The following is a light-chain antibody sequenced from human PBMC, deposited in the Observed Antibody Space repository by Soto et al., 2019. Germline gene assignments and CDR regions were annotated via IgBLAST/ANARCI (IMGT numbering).Light chain of an antibody. CDR3: MQGVQSPPT. J-gene: IGKJ4*01. CDR2: WAS. CDR1: KSLLNSNGHNY. V-gene: IGKV2-28*01. Sequence: DIVXAQSPPLRSVIPGELASIYCRSNKSLLNSNGHNYLAWYLQKPGQSXQXXXYWASNRASGVPDRFSGSGSGTDFKLKISGVEAEDVGLYYCMQGVQSPPTYGAGIKVDI.